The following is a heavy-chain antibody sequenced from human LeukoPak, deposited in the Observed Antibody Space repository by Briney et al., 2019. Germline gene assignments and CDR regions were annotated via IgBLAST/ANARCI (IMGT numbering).Heavy chain of an antibody. CDR3: ARDVTGYDYGGNFDH. Sequence: GGSLRLSCAASGFTFSSYSMNWFRQAPGKGLEWVSSISSSSSYIYYADSVEGRFTISRDNAKNSLYLQMNSLRAEDTAVYYCARDVTGYDYGGNFDHWGQGTLVTVSS. V-gene: IGHV3-21*01. D-gene: IGHD4-23*01. CDR1: GFTFSSYS. CDR2: ISSSSSYI. J-gene: IGHJ4*02.